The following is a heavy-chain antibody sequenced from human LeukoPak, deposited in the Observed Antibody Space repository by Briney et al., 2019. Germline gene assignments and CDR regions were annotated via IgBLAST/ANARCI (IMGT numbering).Heavy chain of an antibody. D-gene: IGHD6-19*01. CDR1: GYTFTSYY. Sequence: ASVKVSCKTSGYTFTSYYIHWVRQAPGQGLEWMGLINSSGGSTAYSQRFQGRVTMTRDTSTSTVYMELSSLRSEDTAVYYCARAREQWLVLSGDFDYWGQGTLVTVSS. CDR3: ARAREQWLVLSGDFDY. V-gene: IGHV1-46*01. J-gene: IGHJ4*02. CDR2: INSSGGST.